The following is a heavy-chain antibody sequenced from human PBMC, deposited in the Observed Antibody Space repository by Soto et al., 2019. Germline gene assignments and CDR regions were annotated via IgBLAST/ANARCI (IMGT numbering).Heavy chain of an antibody. J-gene: IGHJ3*01. V-gene: IGHV5-51*01. CDR2: IYPGDSDT. Sequence: EVQLVQSGAEVKKPGESLKISCKGSGYSVSSYWIAWVRQMPGKGLEWMGSIYPGDSDTRYSPSFQGQVTLSADKSINTAYLQWSSLKASDTAMYYCARPMTTLLDYAFDVWGQGTMVTVSS. CDR1: GYSVSSYW. D-gene: IGHD4-17*01. CDR3: ARPMTTLLDYAFDV.